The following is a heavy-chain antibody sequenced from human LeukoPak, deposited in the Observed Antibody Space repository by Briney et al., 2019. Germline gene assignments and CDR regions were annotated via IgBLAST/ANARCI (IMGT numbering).Heavy chain of an antibody. J-gene: IGHJ6*03. CDR1: GFTFSSYA. V-gene: IGHV3-23*01. Sequence: PGGCLRLSCAASGFTFSSYAMSWVRQAAGRGLEWVSAISGSGGSTYYADSVKGRFTISRDNSKNTLYLQMNSLRAEDTAVYYCAKGAGYSYGNYYYYMDVWGKGTTVTVSS. D-gene: IGHD5-18*01. CDR2: ISGSGGST. CDR3: AKGAGYSYGNYYYYMDV.